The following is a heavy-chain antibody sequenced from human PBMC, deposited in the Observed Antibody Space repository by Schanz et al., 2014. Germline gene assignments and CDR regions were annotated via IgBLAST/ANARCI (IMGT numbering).Heavy chain of an antibody. Sequence: QVQLVHSGADVKKPGSSVRVSCKASGGTFSSYTISWMRQAPGQGLEWMGKIIPVLNIATYAQRFQGRVSITADTSTNTAYMELSSLTSEDTAVHYCARGRGFYDYWGQGTLVTVSS. CDR1: GGTFSSYT. D-gene: IGHD3-10*01. CDR2: IIPVLNIA. V-gene: IGHV1-69*02. CDR3: ARGRGFYDY. J-gene: IGHJ4*02.